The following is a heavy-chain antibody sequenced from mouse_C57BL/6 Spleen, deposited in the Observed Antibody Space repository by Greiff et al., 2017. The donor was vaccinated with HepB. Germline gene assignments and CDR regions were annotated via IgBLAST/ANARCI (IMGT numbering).Heavy chain of an antibody. CDR2: IYPGNSDT. CDR3: TRTMVTHYAMDY. D-gene: IGHD2-2*01. Sequence: EVQLQQSGTVLARPGASVKMSCKTSGYTFTSYWMHWVKQRPGQGLEWIGAIYPGNSDTSYNQKFKGKAKLTAVTSASTAYMELSSLTNEDSAVYYCTRTMVTHYAMDYWGQGTSVTVSS. V-gene: IGHV1-5*01. J-gene: IGHJ4*01. CDR1: GYTFTSYW.